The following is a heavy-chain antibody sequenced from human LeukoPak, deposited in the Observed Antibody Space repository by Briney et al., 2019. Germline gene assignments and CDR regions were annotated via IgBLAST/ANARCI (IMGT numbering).Heavy chain of an antibody. D-gene: IGHD1-26*01. CDR3: AREGGSYGAFDI. J-gene: IGHJ3*02. Sequence: SETLSLTCTVSGGSISSSSYYWGWIRQPPGKGLEWIGSIYYSGSTYYNPSLKSRVTISVDTSKNQFSLKLSSVTAADTAVYYCAREGGSYGAFDIWGQGTMVTVSS. V-gene: IGHV4-39*07. CDR1: GGSISSSSYY. CDR2: IYYSGST.